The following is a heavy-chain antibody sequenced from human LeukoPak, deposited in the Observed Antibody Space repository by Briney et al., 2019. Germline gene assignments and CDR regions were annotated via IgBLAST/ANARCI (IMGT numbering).Heavy chain of an antibody. J-gene: IGHJ6*02. CDR3: ARESKWLDRKYYYYYGMDV. Sequence: ASVKVSCKASGYTFTSYGISWVRQAPGQGLEWMGWINAYNGNTNYAQKLQGRVTMTTDTSTSTAYMELRSLRSDDTAVDYWARESKWLDRKYYYYYGMDVWGQGTTVTVSS. V-gene: IGHV1-18*01. D-gene: IGHD6-19*01. CDR2: INAYNGNT. CDR1: GYTFTSYG.